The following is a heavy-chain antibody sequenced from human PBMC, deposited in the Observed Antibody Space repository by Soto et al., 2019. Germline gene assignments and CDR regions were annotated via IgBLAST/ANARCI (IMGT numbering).Heavy chain of an antibody. Sequence: ASVKVSCKASGYTFTGYYMHWVRQAPGQGLEWMGWINPNSGGTNYAQKFQGWVTMTRDTSISTAYMELNSLRAEVTAVYYCAKSLVGAIDFDYWGQGTLVTVPS. J-gene: IGHJ4*02. CDR1: GYTFTGYY. V-gene: IGHV1-2*04. D-gene: IGHD1-26*01. CDR2: INPNSGGT. CDR3: AKSLVGAIDFDY.